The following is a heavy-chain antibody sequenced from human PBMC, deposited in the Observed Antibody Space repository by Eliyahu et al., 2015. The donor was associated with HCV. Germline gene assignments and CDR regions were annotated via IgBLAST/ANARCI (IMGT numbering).Heavy chain of an antibody. D-gene: IGHD4-17*01. CDR3: TRGDRTVTPYFDY. Sequence: EVQLVESGGGLVQPGRSLRLSCTASGFTFGDYAMSWFRQAPGKGLEWVGFIRSKAYGGTTEYAASVKGRFTISRDDSKSIAYLQMNSLKTEDTAVYYCTRGDRTVTPYFDYWGQGTLVTVSS. J-gene: IGHJ4*02. CDR1: GFTFGDYA. CDR2: IRSKAYGGTT. V-gene: IGHV3-49*03.